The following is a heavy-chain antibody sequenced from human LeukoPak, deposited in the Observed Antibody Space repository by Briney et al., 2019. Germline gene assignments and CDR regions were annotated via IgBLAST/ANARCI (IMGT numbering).Heavy chain of an antibody. J-gene: IGHJ5*02. D-gene: IGHD3-22*01. CDR3: AREGYDP. CDR2: IYYSGST. Sequence: SETLSLTCTVSGGSISSYYWSWIRQPPGKGLEWIGYIYYSGSTNYNPSLKSRVTISVDTSKNQFSLKLSSVTAADTAVYYCAREGYDPWGQGTLVTVSS. V-gene: IGHV4-59*01. CDR1: GGSISSYY.